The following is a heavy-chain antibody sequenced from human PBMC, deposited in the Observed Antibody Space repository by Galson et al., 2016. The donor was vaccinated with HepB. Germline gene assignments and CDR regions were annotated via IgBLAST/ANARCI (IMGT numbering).Heavy chain of an antibody. J-gene: IGHJ3*02. CDR1: GDSINKTNFY. CDR2: VYYSGTT. CDR3: ARDVSPPVLCGHDCYYDAFDI. V-gene: IGHV4-39*07. D-gene: IGHD2-21*02. Sequence: ETLSLTCSISGDSINKTNFYWGWIRQPPGKGLEWIGTVYYSGTTYYSPSLRSRLLMSVDTSRNQFSLKLSSVTAEDTAIYYCARDVSPPVLCGHDCYYDAFDIWGQGTVVTVSS.